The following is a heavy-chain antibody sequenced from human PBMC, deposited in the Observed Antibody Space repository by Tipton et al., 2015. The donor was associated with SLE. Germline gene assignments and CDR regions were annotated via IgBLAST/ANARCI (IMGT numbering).Heavy chain of an antibody. V-gene: IGHV3-33*01. J-gene: IGHJ2*01. D-gene: IGHD6-13*01. CDR2: IWYDGSNK. Sequence: SLRLSCAASGFTFSTYGMHWVRQAPGKGLEWVAVIWYDGSNKYYADSVKGRFTISRDNSKNTLYLQMNSLRAEDTAVYYCARELSSSWWYFDLWGRGTLVTVSS. CDR3: ARELSSSWWYFDL. CDR1: GFTFSTYG.